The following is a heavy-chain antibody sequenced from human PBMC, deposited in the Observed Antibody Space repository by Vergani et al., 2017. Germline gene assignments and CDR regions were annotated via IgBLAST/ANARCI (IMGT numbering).Heavy chain of an antibody. D-gene: IGHD3-3*01. J-gene: IGHJ6*02. CDR1: GFTFSSYA. V-gene: IGHV3-23*01. CDR2: ISGSGGST. CDR3: AKDRAYDFWSGDYGTESYYGMDV. Sequence: EVQLLESGGGLVQPGGSLRLSCAASGFTFSSYAMSWVRQAPGKGLEWVSAISGSGGSTYYADSVKGRFTISRDNSKNTLYLQMNSLRAEDTAVYYCAKDRAYDFWSGDYGTESYYGMDVWGQGTLVTVSS.